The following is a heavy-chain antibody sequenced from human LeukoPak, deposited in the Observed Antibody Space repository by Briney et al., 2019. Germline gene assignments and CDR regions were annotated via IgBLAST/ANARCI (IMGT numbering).Heavy chain of an antibody. J-gene: IGHJ4*02. D-gene: IGHD5-12*01. V-gene: IGHV1-69*05. Sequence: SVKVPCKASGGTFSSYAISWVRQAPGQGLEWMGRIIPIFGTANYAQKFQGRVTITTDESTSTAYMELSSLRSEDTAVYYCARGRGYDPSLFDYWGQGTLVTVSS. CDR2: IIPIFGTA. CDR3: ARGRGYDPSLFDY. CDR1: GGTFSSYA.